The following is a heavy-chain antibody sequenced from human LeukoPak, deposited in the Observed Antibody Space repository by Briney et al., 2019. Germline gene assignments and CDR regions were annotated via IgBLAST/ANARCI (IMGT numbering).Heavy chain of an antibody. CDR1: GFTVSSNY. Sequence: GGSLRLSCAASGFTVSSNYMSWVRQAPGKGLEWVSVIYSGGSTYYADSVKGRFTISRGNSKNTLYLQINSLRAEDTAVYYCARDGWGVGVATPLDYWGQGTLVTVSS. J-gene: IGHJ4*02. D-gene: IGHD1-26*01. V-gene: IGHV3-66*01. CDR2: IYSGGST. CDR3: ARDGWGVGVATPLDY.